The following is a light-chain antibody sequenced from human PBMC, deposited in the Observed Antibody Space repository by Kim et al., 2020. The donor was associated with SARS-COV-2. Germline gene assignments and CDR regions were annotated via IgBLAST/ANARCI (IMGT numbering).Light chain of an antibody. J-gene: IGLJ2*01. Sequence: VSPGQTASIPFSGDKLGVRYACWYQQRPGRSPVLVIYEDDKRPSRIPERFSGSNSGNTATLTISGTQAMDEADYYCQAWDTATHVVFGGGTQLTVL. CDR1: KLGVRY. V-gene: IGLV3-1*01. CDR2: EDD. CDR3: QAWDTATHVV.